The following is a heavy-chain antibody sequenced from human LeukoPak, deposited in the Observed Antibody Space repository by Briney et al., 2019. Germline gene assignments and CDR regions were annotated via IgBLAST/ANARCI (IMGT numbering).Heavy chain of an antibody. J-gene: IGHJ4*02. Sequence: SETLSLTCTVSGGSISSSSYYWGWIRQPPGKGLEWIGSIYYSGSTYYNPSLKSRVTISVDTSKNQFSLKLSSVTAADTAVYYCARAGPRSSLNFDYWGQGTLVTVSS. D-gene: IGHD6-19*01. CDR1: GGSISSSSYY. CDR2: IYYSGST. V-gene: IGHV4-39*07. CDR3: ARAGPRSSLNFDY.